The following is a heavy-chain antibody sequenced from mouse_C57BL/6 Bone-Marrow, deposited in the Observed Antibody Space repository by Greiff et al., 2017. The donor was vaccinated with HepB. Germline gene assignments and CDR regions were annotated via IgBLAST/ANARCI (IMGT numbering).Heavy chain of an antibody. V-gene: IGHV1-82*01. D-gene: IGHD6-1*01. Sequence: VQLQESGPELVKPGASVKISCKASGYAFSSSWMNWVKQRPGKGLEWIGRIYPGDGDTNYNGKFKGKATLTADKSSSTAYMQLSSLTSEDSAVYFCEICSPYFDYWGQGTTLTVSS. J-gene: IGHJ2*01. CDR1: GYAFSSSW. CDR3: EICSPYFDY. CDR2: IYPGDGDT.